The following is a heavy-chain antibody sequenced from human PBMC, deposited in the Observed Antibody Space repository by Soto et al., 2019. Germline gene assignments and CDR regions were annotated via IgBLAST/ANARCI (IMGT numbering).Heavy chain of an antibody. J-gene: IGHJ4*02. CDR1: GFIFSDYY. CDR2: SSYSGETT. CDR3: ARDIGVGGAFQD. V-gene: IGHV3-11*01. Sequence: QVQLVEAGGGLVKPGGSLRLSCAVSGFIFSDYYMSWIRQAPGKGLEWISYSSYSGETTYYADSVRGRFTISRDNAKNSLYLQMNNLWAEDTAVYYCARDIGVGGAFQDWGQGTLVTVSS. D-gene: IGHD6-19*01.